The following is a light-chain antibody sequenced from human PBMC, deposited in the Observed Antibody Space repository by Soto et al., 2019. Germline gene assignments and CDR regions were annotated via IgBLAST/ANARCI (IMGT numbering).Light chain of an antibody. CDR1: SSDVGDYNY. Sequence: QSALIQPASVSGSPGQSITISCTGTSSDVGDYNYVSWYQQHPDKAPKLMIYEVSHRPSGISNRFSGSKSGNTASLTISGLQAEDEADYYCSSYTDISTVVFGGGTKLTVL. CDR3: SSYTDISTVV. CDR2: EVS. J-gene: IGLJ2*01. V-gene: IGLV2-14*01.